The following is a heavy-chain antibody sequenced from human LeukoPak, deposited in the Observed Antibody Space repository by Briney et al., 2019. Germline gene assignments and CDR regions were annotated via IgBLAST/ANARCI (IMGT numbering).Heavy chain of an antibody. CDR1: GGTFNIYA. CDR2: IIPIFGTA. D-gene: IGHD6-13*01. J-gene: IGHJ6*02. V-gene: IGHV1-69*13. CDR3: ARWEQQLVLVYGMDV. Sequence: ASVKVSCKASGGTFNIYAISWVRQAPGQGLEWMGGIIPIFGTANYAQKFQGRVTITADESTSTAYMELSSLRSEDTAVYYCARWEQQLVLVYGMDVWGQGTTVTVSS.